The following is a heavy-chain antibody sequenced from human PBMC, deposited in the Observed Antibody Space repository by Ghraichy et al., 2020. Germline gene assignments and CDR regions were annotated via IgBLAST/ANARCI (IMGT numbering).Heavy chain of an antibody. Sequence: SETLSLTCTVSGASISGFYWSWIRQPPGKGLEWIGHIYYSGTTNYSPSLKSRLTLSVDRSQNLVSLRLSSVTSADTAVYYCARVPTVFGVAPWGMDIWGQGTTCTVS. V-gene: IGHV4-59*01. J-gene: IGHJ6*02. CDR1: GASISGFY. D-gene: IGHD3-3*01. CDR2: IYYSGTT. CDR3: ARVPTVFGVAPWGMDI.